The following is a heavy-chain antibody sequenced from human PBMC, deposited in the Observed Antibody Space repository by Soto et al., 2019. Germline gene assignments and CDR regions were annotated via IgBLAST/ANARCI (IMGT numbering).Heavy chain of an antibody. Sequence: GESLKISCKGSGYSFTSYWIGWVRQMPGKGLEWMGIIYPGDSDTRYSPSFQGQVTISADKSISTAYLQWSSLKASDTAMYYCARHVYPHQLRDRATYYYYYGMDVWGQGTTVTVSS. CDR3: ARHVYPHQLRDRATYYYYYGMDV. CDR1: GYSFTSYW. J-gene: IGHJ6*02. D-gene: IGHD2-2*01. CDR2: IYPGDSDT. V-gene: IGHV5-51*01.